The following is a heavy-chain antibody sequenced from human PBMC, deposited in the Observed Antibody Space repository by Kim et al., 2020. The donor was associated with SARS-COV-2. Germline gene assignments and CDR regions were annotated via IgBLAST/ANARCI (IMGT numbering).Heavy chain of an antibody. CDR3: AKDQNRERRASGWYSNYYYYGMDV. D-gene: IGHD6-19*01. CDR1: GFTFSSYA. CDR2: ISGSGGST. Sequence: GGSLRLSCAASGFTFSSYAMSWVRQAPGKGLEWVSAISGSGGSTYYADSVKGRFTISRDNSKNTLYLQMNSLRAEDTAVYYCAKDQNRERRASGWYSNYYYYGMDVWGQGTTVTVSS. V-gene: IGHV3-23*01. J-gene: IGHJ6*02.